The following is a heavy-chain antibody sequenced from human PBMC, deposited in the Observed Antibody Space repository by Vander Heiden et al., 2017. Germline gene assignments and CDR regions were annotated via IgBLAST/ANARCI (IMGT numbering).Heavy chain of an antibody. Sequence: QVQLVESGGDVVQPGRSLRLSCAASGFTFSSYGMHWVRQAPGKGLEWVAVIWYDGSNKYYADSVKGRFTISRDNSKNTLYLQMNSLRAEDTAVYYCARGPSSSSGNYFVYWGQGTLVTVSS. CDR3: ARGPSSSSGNYFVY. J-gene: IGHJ4*02. D-gene: IGHD6-6*01. CDR1: GFTFSSYG. CDR2: IWYDGSNK. V-gene: IGHV3-33*01.